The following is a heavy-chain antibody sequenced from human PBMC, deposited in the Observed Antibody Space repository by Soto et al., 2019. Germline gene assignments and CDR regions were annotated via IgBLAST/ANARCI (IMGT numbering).Heavy chain of an antibody. J-gene: IGHJ2*01. CDR3: ARAQYSGYDFWYFDL. V-gene: IGHV4-59*01. CDR2: SYYSGIV. D-gene: IGHD5-12*01. Sequence: SETLPLTCTVSGGSMSSYYWNWIRQPPGKGLEWIGYSYYSGIVNYNPSLKSRVTISVDTSRNQFSLKLSSVTAADTAVFYCARAQYSGYDFWYFDLWGRGTLVTVSS. CDR1: GGSMSSYY.